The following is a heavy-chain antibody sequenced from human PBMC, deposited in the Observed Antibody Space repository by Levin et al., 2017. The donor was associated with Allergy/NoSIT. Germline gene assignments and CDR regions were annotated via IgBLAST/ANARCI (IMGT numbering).Heavy chain of an antibody. Sequence: GGSLRLSCAASGFTFDDYAMHWVRQAPGKGLEWVSGISWNSGSIGYADSVKGRFTISRDNAKNSLYLQMNSLRAEDTALYYCAKDMGSAKGRGWYWGQGTLVTVSS. CDR3: AKDMGSAKGRGWY. CDR2: ISWNSGSI. J-gene: IGHJ4*02. V-gene: IGHV3-9*01. CDR1: GFTFDDYA. D-gene: IGHD1-26*01.